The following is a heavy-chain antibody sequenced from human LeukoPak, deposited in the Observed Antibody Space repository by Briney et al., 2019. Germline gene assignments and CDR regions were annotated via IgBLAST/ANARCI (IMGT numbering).Heavy chain of an antibody. D-gene: IGHD6-13*01. Sequence: GTSLRLSCAASGVTFNSFGMHWVRQAPGKGLEWVAVISYDGSNKYYADSVKGRFTISRDNSKNTLHLQMNSLRAEDTAVYYCARDPTPLAATAGVWGQGTTVTVSS. V-gene: IGHV3-30*19. CDR1: GVTFNSFG. CDR2: ISYDGSNK. J-gene: IGHJ6*02. CDR3: ARDPTPLAATAGV.